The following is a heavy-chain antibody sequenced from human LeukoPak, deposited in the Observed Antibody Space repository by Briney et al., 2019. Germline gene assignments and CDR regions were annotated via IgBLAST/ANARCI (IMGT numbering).Heavy chain of an antibody. Sequence: SETLSLTCTVSGGSISSYYWSWIRQPPGKGLEWIGYIYYSGSTNYNPSLKSRVTISVDKSKNQFSLKLSSVTAADTAVYYCARSYYGSGSYFWFDPWGQGTLVTVSS. CDR1: GGSISSYY. V-gene: IGHV4-59*12. D-gene: IGHD3-10*01. CDR2: IYYSGST. CDR3: ARSYYGSGSYFWFDP. J-gene: IGHJ5*02.